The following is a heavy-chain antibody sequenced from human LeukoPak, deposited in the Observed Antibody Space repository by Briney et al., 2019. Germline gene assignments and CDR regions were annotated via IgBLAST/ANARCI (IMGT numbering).Heavy chain of an antibody. CDR1: GDSISRDYYY. Sequence: PSETLSLTCTVSGDSISRDYYYWSWIRQPAGKGLEWIGRIYTSGSTNYNPSLNSRVTISVDTSKNQFSLMLTSVTAADTAVYYCAREGLNMVRGVIPKEAWGWFDPWGQGTLVTVSS. CDR3: AREGLNMVRGVIPKEAWGWFDP. V-gene: IGHV4-61*02. CDR2: IYTSGST. J-gene: IGHJ5*02. D-gene: IGHD3-10*01.